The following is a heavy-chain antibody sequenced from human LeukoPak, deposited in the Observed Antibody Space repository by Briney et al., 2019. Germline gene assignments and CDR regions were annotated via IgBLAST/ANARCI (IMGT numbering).Heavy chain of an antibody. CDR2: ISYDGSNK. CDR1: GFXFSSYA. Sequence: GGSLRLSCAASGFXFSSYAIHWVRQAPGKGLEWVAVISYDGSNKYYADSVKGRFTISRDNSKTTLYLQMGSLRAEDTAVYYCARDYYGSGSYGLFHHWGQGTLVTVSS. J-gene: IGHJ1*01. V-gene: IGHV3-30-3*01. D-gene: IGHD3-10*01. CDR3: ARDYYGSGSYGLFHH.